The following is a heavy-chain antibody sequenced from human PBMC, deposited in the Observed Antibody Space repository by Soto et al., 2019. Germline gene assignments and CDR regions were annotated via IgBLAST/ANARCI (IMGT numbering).Heavy chain of an antibody. D-gene: IGHD1-1*01. V-gene: IGHV1-46*01. CDR1: GYRFRSYY. CDR2: FXPXXXRX. J-gene: IGHJ6*02. CDR3: ARDTSRRQIYHGMDV. Sequence: ASVKVSCKASGYRFRSYYVHLVRQAPGQGPEWIAXFXPXXXRXTXAXTXXXXITITTDTSTSIVFMELSRLRSEDTAVYFCARDTSRRQIYHGMDVWGQGTTVTVSS.